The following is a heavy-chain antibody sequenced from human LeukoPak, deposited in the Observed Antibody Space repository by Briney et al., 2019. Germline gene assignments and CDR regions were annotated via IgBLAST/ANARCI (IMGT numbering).Heavy chain of an antibody. Sequence: SETLSLTCTVSGYSISSGYYWGWIRQPPGKGLEWIGSIYHSGSTNYNPSLKSRVTISVDTSKNQFSLKLSSVTAADTAVYYCARGRGATWYYYDSSGYFGWFDPWGQGTLVTVSS. CDR2: IYHSGST. CDR1: GYSISSGYY. J-gene: IGHJ5*02. CDR3: ARGRGATWYYYDSSGYFGWFDP. D-gene: IGHD3-22*01. V-gene: IGHV4-38-2*02.